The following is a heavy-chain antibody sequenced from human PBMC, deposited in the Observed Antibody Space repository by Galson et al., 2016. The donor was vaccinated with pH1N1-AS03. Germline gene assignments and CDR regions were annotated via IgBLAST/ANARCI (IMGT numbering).Heavy chain of an antibody. CDR1: GLSVSTTGMR. CDR3: ARMGGAGYNTYYFDF. J-gene: IGHJ4*02. CDR2: IDWADDK. D-gene: IGHD5-24*01. V-gene: IGHV2-70*04. Sequence: PALVKPTQTLTLTCSFSGLSVSTTGMRVSWIRQPPGKALEWLAFIDWADDKLYSTSLKTRLTISRDTSKNQVVLTMTNIDPLDTATYYCARMGGAGYNTYYFDFWGQGTLVTVSS.